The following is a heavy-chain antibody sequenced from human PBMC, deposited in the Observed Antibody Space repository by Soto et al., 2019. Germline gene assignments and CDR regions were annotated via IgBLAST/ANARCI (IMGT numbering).Heavy chain of an antibody. CDR2: IGGSGGDK. CDR3: ARELWFGGGVYYYYGMDV. Sequence: PGGSLRLSCAASGFIFSSCAMSWVRQAPGKGLEWVSGIGGSGGDKYYADSVKGRFTISRDNSKNTLYLQMNSLRAEDTAVYYCARELWFGGGVYYYYGMDVWGQGTTVTVSS. CDR1: GFIFSSCA. D-gene: IGHD3-10*01. V-gene: IGHV3-23*01. J-gene: IGHJ6*02.